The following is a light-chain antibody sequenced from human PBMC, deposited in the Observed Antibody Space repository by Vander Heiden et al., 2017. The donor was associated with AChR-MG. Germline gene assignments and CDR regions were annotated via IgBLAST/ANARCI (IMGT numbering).Light chain of an antibody. CDR3: CSYAGTSSWL. CDR2: DVS. J-gene: IGLJ3*02. CDR1: STNVGAYNY. Sequence: QSALTQPRSVSGSPGQSVTISCTGTSTNVGAYNYVSWYQHRPGTAPQLLLHDVSQRPSGVPPRFSGSKSGNTASLTISGLQAADDADYFCCSYAGTSSWLFGGGTKVTVL. V-gene: IGLV2-11*01.